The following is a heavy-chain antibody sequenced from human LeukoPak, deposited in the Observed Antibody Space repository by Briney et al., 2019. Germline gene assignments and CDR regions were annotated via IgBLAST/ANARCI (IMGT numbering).Heavy chain of an antibody. CDR3: ATSYYYDSSGYYYGFDY. V-gene: IGHV4-61*01. Sequence: SETLSLTCTVSGGSVSSGSYYWSWIRQPPGKGLEWIGYIYYSGSTNYNLSLNSRVTISVDTSKNQFSLKLSSVTAADTAVYYCATSYYYDSSGYYYGFDYWGQGTLVTVSS. J-gene: IGHJ4*02. CDR2: IYYSGST. CDR1: GGSVSSGSYY. D-gene: IGHD3-22*01.